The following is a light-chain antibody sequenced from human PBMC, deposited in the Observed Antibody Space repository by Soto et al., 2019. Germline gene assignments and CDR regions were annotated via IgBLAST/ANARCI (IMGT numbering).Light chain of an antibody. V-gene: IGLV2-11*01. J-gene: IGLJ2*01. CDR2: DVS. CDR3: CSYAGDLAL. CDR1: SSDVGGYDF. Sequence: QSVLTQPRSVSGSPGQSVTISCTGTSSDVGGYDFVSWYQQHPGKAPKLMISDVSKRPSGVPDRFSGSKSGNTASLTISGLQAEDEDDYYCCSYAGDLALFGGGTKVTVL.